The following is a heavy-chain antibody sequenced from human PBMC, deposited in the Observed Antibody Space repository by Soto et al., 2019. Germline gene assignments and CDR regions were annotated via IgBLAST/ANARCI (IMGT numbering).Heavy chain of an antibody. D-gene: IGHD3-22*01. J-gene: IGHJ6*01. V-gene: IGHV1-18*01. CDR2: MGAHSGHT. CDR3: GRGGQTRPKKAYYHLNGVVV. CDR1: GYNFTRFG. Sequence: QFQLVQSGAEVKKPGASVKVSCKASGYNFTRFGISWVRQAPGHGLEWMGWMGAHSGHTSQAQKFKGRVTTTTDASMKTVYIDLRRLTSDGTALYYRGRGGQTRPKKAYYHLNGVVVWYQGTTVIVSS.